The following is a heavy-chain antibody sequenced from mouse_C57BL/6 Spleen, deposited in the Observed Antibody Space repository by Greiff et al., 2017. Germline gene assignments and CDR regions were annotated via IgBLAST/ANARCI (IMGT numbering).Heavy chain of an antibody. V-gene: IGHV1-9*01. CDR2: ILPGSGST. Sequence: VKLQESGAELMKPGASVKLSCKATGYTFTGYWIEWVKQRPGHGLEWIGEILPGSGSTNYNEKFKGKATFTADTSSNTAYMQLSSLTTEDSAIYYCARGGVYYGSSYDAMDYWGQGTSVTVSS. J-gene: IGHJ4*01. CDR1: GYTFTGYW. CDR3: ARGGVYYGSSYDAMDY. D-gene: IGHD1-1*01.